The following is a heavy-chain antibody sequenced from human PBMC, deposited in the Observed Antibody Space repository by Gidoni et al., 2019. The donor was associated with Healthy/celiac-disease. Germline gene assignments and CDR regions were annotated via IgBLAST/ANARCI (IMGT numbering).Heavy chain of an antibody. D-gene: IGHD5-18*01. CDR1: GFTFSSYA. CDR3: ARDIAIH. J-gene: IGHJ4*02. CDR2: ISYDGSNK. V-gene: IGHV3-30-3*01. Sequence: QVQLVESGGGVVQPGRSLRLSCAASGFTFSSYAMHWVRQAPGKGLEWVAVISYDGSNKYYADSVKGRFTISRDNSKNTRYLQMNSLRAEDTAVYYCARDIAIHWGQGTLVTVSS.